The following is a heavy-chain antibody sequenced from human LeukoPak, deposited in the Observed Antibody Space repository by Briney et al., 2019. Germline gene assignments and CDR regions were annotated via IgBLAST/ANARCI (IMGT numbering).Heavy chain of an antibody. J-gene: IGHJ4*02. V-gene: IGHV1-69*13. CDR3: ASIAARGLSFDY. D-gene: IGHD6-13*01. CDR2: IIPIFGTA. Sequence: SVKVSCKASGYTFTSYGISWVRQAPGQGLEWMGGIIPIFGTANYAQKFQGRVTITADESTSTAYMELSSLRSEDTAVYYCASIAARGLSFDYWGQGTLVTVSS. CDR1: GYTFTSYG.